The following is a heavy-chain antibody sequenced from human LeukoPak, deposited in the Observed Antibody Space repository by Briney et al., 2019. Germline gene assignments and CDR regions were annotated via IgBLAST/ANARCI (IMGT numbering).Heavy chain of an antibody. CDR3: ARKTDHQTGGVY. CDR1: GFSVSRNY. J-gene: IGHJ4*02. D-gene: IGHD2-8*02. CDR2: IYSGGST. V-gene: IGHV3-66*01. Sequence: GGSLRLSCAASGFSVSRNYMTWVRQAPGEGLEWVSLIYSGGSTSYADSVKGRFTISRDNSKNTLYLQMNSLRAEDTAVYYCARKTDHQTGGVYWGQGTLVTVSS.